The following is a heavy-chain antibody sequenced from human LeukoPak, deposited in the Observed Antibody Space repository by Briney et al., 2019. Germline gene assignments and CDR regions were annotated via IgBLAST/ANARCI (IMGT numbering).Heavy chain of an antibody. D-gene: IGHD5-24*01. CDR2: IKQGGSEK. CDR3: ARDSYNSDFDY. Sequence: GGSLRLSCAASGFTFSSYSMNWVRQAPGKGLEWVANIKQGGSEKYYVYSVKGRFTISRDNAKNSLYLQMNSLRAEDTAVYYCARDSYNSDFDYWGQGTLVTVSS. J-gene: IGHJ4*02. CDR1: GFTFSSYS. V-gene: IGHV3-7*01.